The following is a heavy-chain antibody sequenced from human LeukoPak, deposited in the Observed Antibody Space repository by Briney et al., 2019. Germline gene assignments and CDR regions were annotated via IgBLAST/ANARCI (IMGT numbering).Heavy chain of an antibody. Sequence: SETLSLTCTVSGGSISSSSYYWGWIRQPPGKGLEWIGEINHSGSTNCNPSLKSRVTISVDTSKNQFSLKLSSVTAADTAVYYCARARVTMVRGPRRGINWFDPWGQGTLVTVSS. J-gene: IGHJ5*02. CDR3: ARARVTMVRGPRRGINWFDP. V-gene: IGHV4-39*07. D-gene: IGHD3-10*01. CDR2: INHSGST. CDR1: GGSISSSSYY.